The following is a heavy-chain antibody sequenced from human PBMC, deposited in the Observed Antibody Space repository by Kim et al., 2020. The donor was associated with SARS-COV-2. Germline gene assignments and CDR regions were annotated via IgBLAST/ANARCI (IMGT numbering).Heavy chain of an antibody. D-gene: IGHD1-26*01. CDR3: AKGVINSGFDY. Sequence: GGSLRLSCVASGFTFSTSPMGWVRQAPGKGLEWVSRISWDGTRTYYADSVKGRVTMSSDKSENMLYLHMNSLRVEDTAVYYCAKGVINSGFDYWGQGTQVTVSS. CDR2: ISWDGTRT. V-gene: IGHV3-23*01. J-gene: IGHJ4*02. CDR1: GFTFSTSP.